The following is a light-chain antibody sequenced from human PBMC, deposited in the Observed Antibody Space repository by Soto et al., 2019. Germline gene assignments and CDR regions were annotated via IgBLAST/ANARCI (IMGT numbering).Light chain of an antibody. CDR3: QPLNSFPIT. CDR2: AAS. CDR1: QGISSY. V-gene: IGKV1-9*01. Sequence: DIQLTQSPSFLSASVGDRVTITCRASQGISSYLAWYQQKPGKAPKLLSYAASTLQSGVPSRFSGSGSGTAFTLTISSLQPEDFATYYCQPLNSFPITFGQGTRLEIK. J-gene: IGKJ5*01.